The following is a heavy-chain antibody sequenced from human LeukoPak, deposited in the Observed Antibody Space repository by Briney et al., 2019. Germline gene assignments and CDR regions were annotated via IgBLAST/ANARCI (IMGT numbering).Heavy chain of an antibody. D-gene: IGHD5-12*01. CDR3: AVIVATTQDFSYYYYGMDV. CDR1: GFTFSSYS. J-gene: IGHJ6*02. CDR2: ISSSSSYI. V-gene: IGHV3-21*01. Sequence: PGGSLRLSCAASGFTFSSYSMNWVRRAPGKGLEWVSSISSSSSYIYYADSVKGRFTISRDNAKNSLYLQMNSLRAEDTAVYYCAVIVATTQDFSYYYYGMDVWGQGTTVTVSS.